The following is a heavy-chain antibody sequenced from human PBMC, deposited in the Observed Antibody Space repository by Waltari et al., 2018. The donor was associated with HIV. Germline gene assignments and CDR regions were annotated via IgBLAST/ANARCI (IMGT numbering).Heavy chain of an antibody. CDR3: AKDRLSRGVIYYGMDV. Sequence: EGQLLESGGGLGQPGGALRLSCVSAGFNFPKYAMSWVRQAPGKGLEWVSGISGGRKHTYYADSVKGRFTISRDNSRDTLYLQMDRLRVDDKAMYYCAKDRLSRGVIYYGMDVWGQGTTVTVS. J-gene: IGHJ6*02. CDR2: ISGGRKHT. V-gene: IGHV3-23*01. CDR1: GFNFPKYA. D-gene: IGHD3-10*01.